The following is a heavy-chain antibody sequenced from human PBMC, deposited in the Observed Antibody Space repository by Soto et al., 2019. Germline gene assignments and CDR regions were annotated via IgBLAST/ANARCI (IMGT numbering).Heavy chain of an antibody. CDR3: ARDRIGQWEHDY. CDR1: GYSFTSCG. Sequence: APAKVSCKASGYSFTSCGICWARQAPGQGLEWMGWISAYNGNTNYAQKLQGRVTMTTDTSTSTAYMELRSLRSDDTAVYYCARDRIGQWEHDYWGQGTLVTVSS. V-gene: IGHV1-18*01. D-gene: IGHD1-26*01. CDR2: ISAYNGNT. J-gene: IGHJ4*02.